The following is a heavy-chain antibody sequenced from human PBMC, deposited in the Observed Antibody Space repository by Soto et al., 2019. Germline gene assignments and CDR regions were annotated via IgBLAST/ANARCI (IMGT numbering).Heavy chain of an antibody. CDR1: GFTFSSYW. J-gene: IGHJ6*02. CDR3: ARSPYTTGSHYGMDV. V-gene: IGHV3-33*08. D-gene: IGHD2-8*01. CDR2: IWYDGSNK. Sequence: GGSLRLSCAASGFTFSSYWMSWVRQAPGKGLEWVAVIWYDGSNKYYADSVKGRFTISRDNSKNTLYLQMNSLRAEDTAVYYCARSPYTTGSHYGMDVWGQGTTVTVSS.